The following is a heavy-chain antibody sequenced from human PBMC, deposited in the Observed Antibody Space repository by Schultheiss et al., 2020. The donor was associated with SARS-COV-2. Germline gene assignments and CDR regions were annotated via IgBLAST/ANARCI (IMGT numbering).Heavy chain of an antibody. D-gene: IGHD3-3*01. V-gene: IGHV3-15*01. CDR3: ARELRFLMDV. J-gene: IGHJ6*02. CDR2: IKSKTDGETT. CDR1: GFTFSSYA. Sequence: GGSLRLSCAASGFTFSSYAMSWVRQAPGKGLEWVGRIKSKTDGETTDYAAPVKGRFTISRDDSKNTLYLQMNSLKTVDTAVYYCARELRFLMDVWGQGTTVTVSS.